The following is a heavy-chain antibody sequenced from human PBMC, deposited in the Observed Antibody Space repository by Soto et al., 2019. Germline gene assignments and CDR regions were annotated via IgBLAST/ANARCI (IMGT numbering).Heavy chain of an antibody. Sequence: TLSLTCAVYGGSFSGHSWTWIRQSPGKGLEWIGDINHSGRVNYSPSLKSRVTISLDTSKNQFSLALSAVTAADTAMYYCSTRAYDTNGYYRFDPWGQGTLVTVSS. D-gene: IGHD3-22*01. J-gene: IGHJ5*01. V-gene: IGHV4-34*01. CDR2: INHSGRV. CDR1: GGSFSGHS. CDR3: STRAYDTNGYYRFDP.